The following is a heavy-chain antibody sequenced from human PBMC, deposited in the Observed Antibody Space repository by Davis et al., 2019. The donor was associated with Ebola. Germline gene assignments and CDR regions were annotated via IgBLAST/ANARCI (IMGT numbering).Heavy chain of an antibody. Sequence: PGGSLRLSCAASGLSVSSNHMHWVRQAPGKGQEWVSVIENAYTTYYADSVKGRFTISRDTSTNTIYLQMNSLRADDTGVYYCARAEDDYGDYRDALDVWGQGTLVTVSS. CDR3: ARAEDDYGDYRDALDV. V-gene: IGHV3-53*01. J-gene: IGHJ3*01. CDR1: GLSVSSNH. CDR2: IENAYTT. D-gene: IGHD4-17*01.